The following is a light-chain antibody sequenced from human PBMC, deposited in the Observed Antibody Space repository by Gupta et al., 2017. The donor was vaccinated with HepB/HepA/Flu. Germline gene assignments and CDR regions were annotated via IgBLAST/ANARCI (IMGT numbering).Light chain of an antibody. V-gene: IGLV1-40*01. CDR2: GNS. CDR1: SSNIGAGYD. CDR3: QSYDRSLSAWV. Sequence: QSVLTQPHSVSGAPGQRVTISCTGGSSNIGAGYDVHWYQQLPGTAPKLLIYGNSNRPSGVPDRFSGSKSGTSASLAITGLQAEDEADYYCQSYDRSLSAWVFGGGTKLTVL. J-gene: IGLJ3*02.